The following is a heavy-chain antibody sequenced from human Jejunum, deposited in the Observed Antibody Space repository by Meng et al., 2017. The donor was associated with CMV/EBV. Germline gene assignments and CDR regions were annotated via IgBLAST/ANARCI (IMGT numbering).Heavy chain of an antibody. V-gene: IGHV3-21*01. CDR1: FSSYS. J-gene: IGHJ4*02. D-gene: IGHD3-3*01. CDR3: ASRPGAIFGVVIIPNFDY. Sequence: FSSYSMNWVSQAPGKGLEWVSSISSSSSYIYYADSVKGRFTISRDNAKNSLYLQMNSLRAEDTAVYYCASRPGAIFGVVIIPNFDYWGQGTLVTVSS. CDR2: ISSSSSYI.